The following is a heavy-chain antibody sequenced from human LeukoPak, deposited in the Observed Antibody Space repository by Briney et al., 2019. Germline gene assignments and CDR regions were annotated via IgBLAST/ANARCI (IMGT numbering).Heavy chain of an antibody. Sequence: GGSLRLSCAASGFTFSDYYMSWIRQAPGKGLEWLSYISGSSTDTNYADSVKGRFTISRDNAKNSLYLQINSLRVEDTAFYYCARVISISSGFYDYWGQGTLVTVSS. CDR2: ISGSSTDT. CDR3: ARVISISSGFYDY. CDR1: GFTFSDYY. J-gene: IGHJ4*02. V-gene: IGHV3-11*06. D-gene: IGHD3-22*01.